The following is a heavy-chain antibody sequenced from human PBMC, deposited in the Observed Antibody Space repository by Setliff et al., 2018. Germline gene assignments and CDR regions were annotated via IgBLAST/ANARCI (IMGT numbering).Heavy chain of an antibody. CDR1: GYIFSAYH. V-gene: IGHV1-2*02. Sequence: ASVKVSCKASGYIFSAYHVHWVRQAPGQGPEWVGCIRPLRGDTKTEQKFQGRLTMTGDASISTAYMELSRLRSDDTAVYYCARSGQKAAEYYYYYYMDVWGKGTTVTVSS. CDR3: ARSGQKAAEYYYYYYMDV. J-gene: IGHJ6*03. D-gene: IGHD6-13*01. CDR2: IRPLRGDT.